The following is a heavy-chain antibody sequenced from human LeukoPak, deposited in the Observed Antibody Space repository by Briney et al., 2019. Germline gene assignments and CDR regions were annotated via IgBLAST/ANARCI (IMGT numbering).Heavy chain of an antibody. CDR2: INHSGST. Sequence: SETLSLTCAVYGGSFSGYYWSWIRQPPGKGLEWIGEINHSGSTNYNPSLKSRVTISVDTSKNQFSLKLSSVTAADTAVYYCARTMVRGVLHYYYYMDVWGKGTTVTISS. D-gene: IGHD3-10*01. J-gene: IGHJ6*03. CDR3: ARTMVRGVLHYYYYMDV. V-gene: IGHV4-34*01. CDR1: GGSFSGYY.